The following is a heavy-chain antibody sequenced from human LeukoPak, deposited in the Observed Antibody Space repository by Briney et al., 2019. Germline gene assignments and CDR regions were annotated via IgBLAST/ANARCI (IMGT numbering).Heavy chain of an antibody. CDR3: ARDGGGSYYYYYGMDV. Sequence: GASVKVSCKASGYTFTSYYMHWVRQAPGQGLEWMGIINPSGGSTSYAQKFQGRVTMTRDTSTSTVYMELSSLRSEDTAVYYCARDGGGSYYYYYGMDVWGQGTTVTVSS. V-gene: IGHV1-46*01. J-gene: IGHJ6*02. CDR2: INPSGGST. D-gene: IGHD2-15*01. CDR1: GYTFTSYY.